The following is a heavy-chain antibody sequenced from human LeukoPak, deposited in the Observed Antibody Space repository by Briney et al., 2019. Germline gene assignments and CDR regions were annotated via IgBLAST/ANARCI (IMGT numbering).Heavy chain of an antibody. Sequence: PSQTLSLTCNVSGGSISSGRYYWSWIRLPAGKGLEWLGRIFTSGRTNYNPSLKSRVTISLDTSKNQFSLKLSSVTAADTAVYYCATIAVAGHFDYWGQGTLVTVSS. CDR2: IFTSGRT. D-gene: IGHD6-19*01. J-gene: IGHJ4*02. CDR1: GGSISSGRYY. V-gene: IGHV4-61*02. CDR3: ATIAVAGHFDY.